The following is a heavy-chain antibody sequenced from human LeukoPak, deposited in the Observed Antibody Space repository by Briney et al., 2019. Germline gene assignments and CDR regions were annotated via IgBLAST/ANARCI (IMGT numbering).Heavy chain of an antibody. V-gene: IGHV3-9*01. Sequence: GGSLRLSCAASGFTFDDYAMHWVRHAPGKGLEWVSGISWNSGSIGYADSVKGRFTISRDNAKNPLYLQMNRLRAEDTALYYCAGNNYWGQGTLVTVSS. CDR3: AGNNY. CDR1: GFTFDDYA. CDR2: ISWNSGSI. J-gene: IGHJ4*02.